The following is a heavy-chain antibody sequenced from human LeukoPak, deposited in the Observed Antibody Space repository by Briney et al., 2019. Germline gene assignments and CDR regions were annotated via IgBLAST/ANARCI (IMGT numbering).Heavy chain of an antibody. CDR1: GDSISSSNYY. Sequence: SETLSLTCTVSGDSISSSNYYWGWIRQSPGKGLEWIGSIYSRGSTFYSPSLKSRVTISVDTSKNQFSLRLNSVTATDTAVYYCARHYGPWGQGTLVTVSS. J-gene: IGHJ4*02. CDR3: ARHYGP. D-gene: IGHD3-10*01. CDR2: IYSRGST. V-gene: IGHV4-39*01.